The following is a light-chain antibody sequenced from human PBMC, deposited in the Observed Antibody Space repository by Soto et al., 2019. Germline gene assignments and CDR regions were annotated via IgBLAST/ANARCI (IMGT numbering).Light chain of an antibody. CDR2: GNS. Sequence: QSVLTQPPSVSGAPGQRVTISCTGSSSNIGAGYDVHWYQQLPGTAPKLLIYGNSHRPSGVPDRFSGSKSGTSASLAITGLQAEDAADYYCQSYDSSLGGSVFGGGTKLTVL. CDR3: QSYDSSLGGSV. V-gene: IGLV1-40*01. J-gene: IGLJ3*02. CDR1: SSNIGAGYD.